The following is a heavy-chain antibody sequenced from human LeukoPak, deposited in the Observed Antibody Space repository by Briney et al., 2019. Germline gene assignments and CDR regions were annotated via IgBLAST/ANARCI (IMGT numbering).Heavy chain of an antibody. D-gene: IGHD3-22*01. CDR3: AKRYYDSSGYSDAFDI. CDR2: ISGNGGSS. Sequence: GSLRLSCAASGFSFSSYAICWVRQAPGKWLEWVSGISGNGGSSYYADSVKGRFTISRDNSKNTVFLQVNSLRAEDTAVYYCAKRYYDSSGYSDAFDIWGQGTMVTVSS. V-gene: IGHV3-23*01. CDR1: GFSFSSYA. J-gene: IGHJ3*02.